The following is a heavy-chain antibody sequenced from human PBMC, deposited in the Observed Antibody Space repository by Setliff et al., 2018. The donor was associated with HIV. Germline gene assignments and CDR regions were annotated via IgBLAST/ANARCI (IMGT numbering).Heavy chain of an antibody. CDR1: GYTFTGYY. Sequence: KVSCKASGYTFTGYYIHWVRQAPGQGLQWMGRINPNIGSTNYAQNFQGRATMTRDTSVNTAFMELSNLRSDDTAVYYCARDYRTTDILSSGYMDVWGKGTTVTVSS. CDR3: ARDYRTTDILSSGYMDV. CDR2: INPNIGST. V-gene: IGHV1-2*06. J-gene: IGHJ6*03. D-gene: IGHD3-9*01.